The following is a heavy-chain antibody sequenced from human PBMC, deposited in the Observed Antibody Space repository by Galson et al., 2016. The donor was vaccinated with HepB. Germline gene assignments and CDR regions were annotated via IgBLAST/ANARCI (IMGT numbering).Heavy chain of an antibody. D-gene: IGHD1-14*01. Sequence: SVKVSCKASGDTFRSHTIIWVRQAPGQGLEWMGGIIPIFGPGDYAQKFQDRVAITADESTRTVYMELSSLRSEDTAVYYCARGITGDLGPRKYAFDIWGQGTMVTVSS. CDR3: ARGITGDLGPRKYAFDI. CDR2: IIPIFGPG. J-gene: IGHJ3*02. CDR1: GDTFRSHT. V-gene: IGHV1-69*13.